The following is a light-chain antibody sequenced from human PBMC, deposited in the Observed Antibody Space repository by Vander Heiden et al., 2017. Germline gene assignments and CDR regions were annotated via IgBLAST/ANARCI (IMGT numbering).Light chain of an antibody. CDR3: QQNNNSPRT. CDR1: QSISSY. CDR2: AAS. J-gene: IGKJ4*02. Sequence: DIQETQTPSSLSASVGDRVTITCRASQSISSYLNWYQQKPGQAPKLLIYAASSLESGVPSRFSGSGSGTDFTLTISSLQSEDFATYYCQQNNNSPRTFGGGTKVEIK. V-gene: IGKV1-39*01.